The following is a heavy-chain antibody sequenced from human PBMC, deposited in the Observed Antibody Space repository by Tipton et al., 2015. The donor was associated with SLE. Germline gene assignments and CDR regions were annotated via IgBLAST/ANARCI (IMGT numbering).Heavy chain of an antibody. CDR2: IYYSGST. D-gene: IGHD1-26*01. CDR1: GDSISSSGYY. Sequence: TLSLTCTVSGDSISSSGYYWGWIRQPPGKGMEWIGSIYYSGSTYYNPSLKSRVNILVATSKNQLSLKVSSVTAADTAVYYCASRRREWDHGKAFDIWGQGTMVTVSS. V-gene: IGHV4-39*07. CDR3: ASRRREWDHGKAFDI. J-gene: IGHJ3*02.